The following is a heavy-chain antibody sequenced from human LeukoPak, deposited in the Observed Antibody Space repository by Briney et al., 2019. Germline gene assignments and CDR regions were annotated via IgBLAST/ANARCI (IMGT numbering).Heavy chain of an antibody. Sequence: GGSLRLSCAASGFTFSSYWMSWVRQAPGKGLEWVANIKQDGSEKYYVDSVKGRFTISRDNAKNSLYLQMNSLRAEDTAVYYCARSFYDFWSGPSGGYFDYWGQGTLVTVSS. V-gene: IGHV3-7*03. J-gene: IGHJ4*02. CDR2: IKQDGSEK. CDR1: GFTFSSYW. D-gene: IGHD3-3*01. CDR3: ARSFYDFWSGPSGGYFDY.